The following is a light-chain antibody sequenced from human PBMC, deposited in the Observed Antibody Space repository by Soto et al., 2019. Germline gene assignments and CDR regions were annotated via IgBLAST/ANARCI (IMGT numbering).Light chain of an antibody. CDR2: SNN. V-gene: IGLV1-44*01. CDR1: SSNIGSNT. J-gene: IGLJ2*01. Sequence: QSVLTQPGPASGTPGETVTISCSGSSSNIGSNTVNWYQQLPGTAPKLVIYSNNQRPSGVPDRFSGSKSGTSASLAISGLQSEDEADYYCVAWDDSLNGYVVFGGGTKVTVL. CDR3: VAWDDSLNGYVV.